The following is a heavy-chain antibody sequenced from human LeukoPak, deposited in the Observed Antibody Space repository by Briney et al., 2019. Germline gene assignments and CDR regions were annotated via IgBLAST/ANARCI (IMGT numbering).Heavy chain of an antibody. J-gene: IGHJ6*03. CDR2: TKQDGSER. Sequence: GGALRLSFVASRWILIKYWMSWVGPPAWRELEWVGNTKQDGSERYYVDSVKGRCNISRDNAKNSLYLQMNSLRAEDTAVYHCARSLGVDYYYRDVWGKGTTVTVSS. CDR1: RWILIKYW. D-gene: IGHD3-10*01. V-gene: IGHV3-7*01. CDR3: ARSLGVDYYYRDV.